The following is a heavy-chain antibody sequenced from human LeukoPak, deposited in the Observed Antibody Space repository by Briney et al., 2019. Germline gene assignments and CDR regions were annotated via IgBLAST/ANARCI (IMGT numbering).Heavy chain of an antibody. Sequence: GRSLRLSCAASGFTFDDYAMHWVRQAPGKGLEWVSGISWNSGSIGYADSVKGRFTVSRDNAKNSLYLQMNSLRAEDMAFYYCAKGRNYDSSGPLDLWGQGTLVTVSS. J-gene: IGHJ5*02. CDR1: GFTFDDYA. CDR3: AKGRNYDSSGPLDL. CDR2: ISWNSGSI. D-gene: IGHD3-22*01. V-gene: IGHV3-9*03.